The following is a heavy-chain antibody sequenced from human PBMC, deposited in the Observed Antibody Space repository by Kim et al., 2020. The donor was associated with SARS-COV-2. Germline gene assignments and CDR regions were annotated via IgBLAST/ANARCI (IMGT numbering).Heavy chain of an antibody. V-gene: IGHV3-15*01. CDR1: GFTFSNAW. J-gene: IGHJ4*02. Sequence: GGSLRLSCAASGFTFSNAWMSWVRQAPGKGLEWVGRTKSKTDGGTTDYAAPVKGRFTISRDDSKNTLYLQMNSLKTEDTAVYYCTAQKVVLRFLEWLRKRDYWGQGTLVTVSS. CDR2: TKSKTDGGTT. CDR3: TAQKVVLRFLEWLRKRDY. D-gene: IGHD3-3*01.